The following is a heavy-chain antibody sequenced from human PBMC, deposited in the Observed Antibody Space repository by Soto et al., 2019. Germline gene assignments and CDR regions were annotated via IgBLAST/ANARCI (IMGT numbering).Heavy chain of an antibody. CDR1: GFTFSSYA. CDR2: ISGSGGST. V-gene: IGHV3-23*01. CDR3: AKDSVSNIVVVVAATNEGYYFDY. Sequence: EVQLLESGGGLVQPGGSLRLSCAASGFTFSSYAMSWVRQAPGKGLEWVSAISGSGGSTYYADSVKGRFTISRDNSKNTLYLQMNSLRAEETAVYYCAKDSVSNIVVVVAATNEGYYFDYWGQGTLVTVSS. J-gene: IGHJ4*02. D-gene: IGHD2-15*01.